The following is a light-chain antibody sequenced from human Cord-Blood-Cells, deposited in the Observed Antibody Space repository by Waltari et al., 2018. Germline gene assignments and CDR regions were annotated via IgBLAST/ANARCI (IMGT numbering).Light chain of an antibody. CDR1: SSNLGSNY. V-gene: IGLV1-47*01. Sequence: QSVLTQPPSASGTPGQRVTISCSGSSSNLGSNYVYWYQQLPGTAPKLLIYRNNQRPSGVPDRFSGSKSGISASLAISGLRSEDEADYYCAAWDDSLSGPVFGGGTKLTVL. CDR2: RNN. J-gene: IGLJ3*02. CDR3: AAWDDSLSGPV.